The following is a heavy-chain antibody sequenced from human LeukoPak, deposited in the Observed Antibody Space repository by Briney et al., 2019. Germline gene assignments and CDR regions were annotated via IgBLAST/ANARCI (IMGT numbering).Heavy chain of an antibody. D-gene: IGHD3-10*01. CDR3: ARAPITLAGFDY. CDR2: IYYSGST. V-gene: IGHV4-31*03. Sequence: SETLSLTCTVSGGSISSGGYYWSWIRQHPGKGLEWIGYIYYSGSTYYNPSLKSRVTISVDTSKNQFSLKLSSVTAADTAVYYCARAPITLAGFDYWGQGTLVTVSS. J-gene: IGHJ4*02. CDR1: GGSISSGGYY.